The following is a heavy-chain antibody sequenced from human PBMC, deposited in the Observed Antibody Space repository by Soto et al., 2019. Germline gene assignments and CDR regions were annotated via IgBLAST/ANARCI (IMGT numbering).Heavy chain of an antibody. V-gene: IGHV3-23*01. J-gene: IGHJ6*03. D-gene: IGHD3-10*02. CDR3: AKEHTSPSAVHYMDV. CDR2: VSGSGGST. CDR1: GFSFSGDG. Sequence: TGGPLRLACAGCGFSFSGDGMSGVREEPGEGLEWVSAVSGSGGSTYYADSVKGRFTISRDNSKNTLYLQMNSLRAEDTAVYFCAKEHTSPSAVHYMDVWGKGTPVTVSS.